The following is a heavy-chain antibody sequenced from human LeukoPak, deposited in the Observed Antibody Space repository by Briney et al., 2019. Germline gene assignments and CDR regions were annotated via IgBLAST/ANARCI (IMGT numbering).Heavy chain of an antibody. J-gene: IGHJ4*02. CDR1: GFTVSSNY. CDR3: ARLGSGWSVDY. D-gene: IGHD6-19*01. Sequence: PGGSLRLSCAASGFTVSSNYMSWVRQALGKGLEWVSVIYGGGSTYYTDSVKARFAISRDNSNNTPYLQMNTLRAEDTAVYYCARLGSGWSVDYWGQGTLVTVSS. V-gene: IGHV3-66*04. CDR2: IYGGGST.